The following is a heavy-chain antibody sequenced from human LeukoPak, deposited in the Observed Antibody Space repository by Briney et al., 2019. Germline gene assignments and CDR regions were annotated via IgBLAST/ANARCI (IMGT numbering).Heavy chain of an antibody. D-gene: IGHD5-24*01. CDR3: AKGSVEMATTNFDY. CDR1: GFIFSKYG. CDR2: IAHDGSIK. V-gene: IGHV3-30*18. J-gene: IGHJ4*02. Sequence: GRSLRLSCAASGFIFSKYGMQWVRQTPGKGLEWLTVIAHDGSIKHYADSVKGRFTVSRDNSKNTMYLQMNSLRSEDTAVYFCAKGSVEMATTNFDYWGQGTLVTVSS.